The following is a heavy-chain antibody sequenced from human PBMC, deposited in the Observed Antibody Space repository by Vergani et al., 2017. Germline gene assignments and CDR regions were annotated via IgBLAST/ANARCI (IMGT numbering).Heavy chain of an antibody. D-gene: IGHD3-16*01. CDR2: ISGSGGST. V-gene: IGHV3-23*01. CDR3: AKDPTPPGGIEDY. CDR1: GFTFSSYA. Sequence: EVQLLESGGGLVQPGGSLRLSCAASGFTFSSYAMSWVRQAPGKGLEWVSAISGSGGSTYYADSVKARFTISRDNSKTTLYLQMHSLRAEDTAVYDCAKDPTPPGGIEDYWGQGTLVTVSS. J-gene: IGHJ4*02.